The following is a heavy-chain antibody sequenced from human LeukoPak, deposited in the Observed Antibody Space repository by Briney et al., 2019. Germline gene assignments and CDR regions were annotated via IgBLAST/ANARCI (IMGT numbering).Heavy chain of an antibody. D-gene: IGHD2-2*01. CDR3: ARAAVVPAAGYYYYYYGMDV. J-gene: IGHJ6*04. CDR1: GYTFTSYA. CDR2: INAGNGNT. Sequence: ASVKVSCTASGYTFTSYAMHWVRQAPGQRLEWMGWINAGNGNTKYSQKFQGRVTITRDTSASTAYMELSSLRSEDTAVYYCARAAVVPAAGYYYYYYGMDVWGKGTTVTVSS. V-gene: IGHV1-3*01.